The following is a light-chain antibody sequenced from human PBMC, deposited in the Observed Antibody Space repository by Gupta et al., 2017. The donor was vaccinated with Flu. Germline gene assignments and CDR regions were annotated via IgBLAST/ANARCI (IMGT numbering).Light chain of an antibody. CDR3: LQYALSPWT. CDR2: NAS. Sequence: LSLSPGDRASLSCRASQTVTNSYFAWYQQRPGQAPRLLIFNASKRAAGVPARFRASESGTDFTLTIDRLEPEDFAVYYCLQYALSPWTFGQGTKVENK. J-gene: IGKJ1*01. CDR1: QTVTNSY. V-gene: IGKV3-20*01.